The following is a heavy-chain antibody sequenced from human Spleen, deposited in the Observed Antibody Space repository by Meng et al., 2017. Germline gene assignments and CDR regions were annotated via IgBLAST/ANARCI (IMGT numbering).Heavy chain of an antibody. CDR2: ISGSGGST. V-gene: IGHV3-23*01. CDR3: AKDLRIDYSNYAYYYYYGMDV. D-gene: IGHD4-11*01. CDR1: GFIFDNYA. J-gene: IGHJ6*02. Sequence: GESLKISCAASGFIFDNYAMSWVRQAPGKGLEWVSAISGSGGSTYYADSVKGRFTISRDNSKNTLYLQMNSLRAEDTAVYYCAKDLRIDYSNYAYYYYYGMDVWGQGTTVTVSS.